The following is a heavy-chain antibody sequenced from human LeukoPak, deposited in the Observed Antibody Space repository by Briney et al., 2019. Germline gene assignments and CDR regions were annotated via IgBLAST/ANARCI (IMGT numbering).Heavy chain of an antibody. CDR1: GASISSYY. CDR2: IYYSGST. Sequence: SETLSLTCTVSGASISSYYWSWIRQSPGKGLEWIGYIYYSGSTNYNPSLKSRVTISVDTSKNQFSLKLSSVTAADTAVYYCARLAVASGSIWGQGTMVTVSS. V-gene: IGHV4-59*12. D-gene: IGHD3-22*01. J-gene: IGHJ3*02. CDR3: ARLAVASGSI.